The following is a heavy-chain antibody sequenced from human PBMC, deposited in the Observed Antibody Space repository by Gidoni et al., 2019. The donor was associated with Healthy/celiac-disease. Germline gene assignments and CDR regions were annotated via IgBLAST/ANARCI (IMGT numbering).Heavy chain of an antibody. D-gene: IGHD3-22*01. Sequence: EVQLVESGGVVVQTGGSLRLSCAASGFTFGDYARHWVGQAPGKGLEWVSLISWDGGSTYYADSVKGRFTISRDNSKNSLYLQMNSLRAEDTALYYCAKDSLPAGYYYDSSGPSSYFDYWGQGTLVTVSS. CDR3: AKDSLPAGYYYDSSGPSSYFDY. J-gene: IGHJ4*02. CDR1: GFTFGDYA. CDR2: ISWDGGST. V-gene: IGHV3-43D*04.